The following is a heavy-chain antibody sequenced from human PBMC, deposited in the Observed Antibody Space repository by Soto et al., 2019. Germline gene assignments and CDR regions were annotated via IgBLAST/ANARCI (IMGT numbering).Heavy chain of an antibody. Sequence: QVQLVQSGAEVKKPGASVKVSCKASGYTFTSYGISWVRQAPGQGLEWMGWISAYNGNTNYAQKLQGRVTMTTDTSKSTAYMELRSLRSDDTAVYYCARVPAGVWLARLGYFQHWGQVTLVTVSS. CDR2: ISAYNGNT. V-gene: IGHV1-18*01. CDR3: ARVPAGVWLARLGYFQH. CDR1: GYTFTSYG. D-gene: IGHD5-12*01. J-gene: IGHJ1*01.